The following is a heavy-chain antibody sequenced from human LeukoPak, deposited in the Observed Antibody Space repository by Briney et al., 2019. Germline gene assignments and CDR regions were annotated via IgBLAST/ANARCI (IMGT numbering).Heavy chain of an antibody. J-gene: IGHJ5*02. Sequence: ASVRVSCKTSGYSFIDYYIHWVRQAPGQGLEWMGSIYPNSDGTNYAEIFQGRVALTRDSSISTAYMELNRLRSDDTAVYYCARTIFLHYDILTGYEGSWFDPWGQGTLVTVSS. V-gene: IGHV1-2*02. CDR3: ARTIFLHYDILTGYEGSWFDP. CDR2: IYPNSDGT. CDR1: GYSFIDYY. D-gene: IGHD3-9*01.